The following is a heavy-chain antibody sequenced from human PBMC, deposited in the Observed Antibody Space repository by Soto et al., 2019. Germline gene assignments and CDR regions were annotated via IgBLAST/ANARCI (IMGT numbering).Heavy chain of an antibody. CDR1: GYSFAGYW. V-gene: IGHV5-10-1*01. Sequence: PGESLKISCKGSGYSFAGYWITWVRQKPGTGLEWMGRIDPSDSQTYYSPSFRGHVTISATKSITTVFLQWSSLRASDTAMYYCARQIYDSDTGPNFQYYFDSWGQGTPVTVSS. CDR3: ARQIYDSDTGPNFQYYFDS. CDR2: IDPSDSQT. D-gene: IGHD3-22*01. J-gene: IGHJ4*02.